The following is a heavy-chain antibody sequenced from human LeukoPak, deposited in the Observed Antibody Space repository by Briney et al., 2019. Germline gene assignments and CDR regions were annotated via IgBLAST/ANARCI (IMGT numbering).Heavy chain of an antibody. V-gene: IGHV3-23*01. Sequence: GGSLRLSCAASGFTFSSYAMSWVRQAPGKGLEWVSAISGSGGSTYYADSVKGRFTISRDNSKNTLYLQMNSLRAEDTAVYYCAKDQSVPCGGGCYLPDASDIWGQGTMVTVSS. CDR2: ISGSGGST. CDR1: GFTFSSYA. CDR3: AKDQSVPCGGGCYLPDASDI. D-gene: IGHD2-15*01. J-gene: IGHJ3*02.